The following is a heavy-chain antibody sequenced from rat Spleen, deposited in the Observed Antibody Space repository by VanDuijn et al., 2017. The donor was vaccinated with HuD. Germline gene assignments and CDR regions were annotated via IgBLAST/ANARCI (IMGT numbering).Heavy chain of an antibody. Sequence: QVQLKESGPGLVQPSQTLSLTCTVSGFSLTDYSVNWIRQPPGKGLEWIGAMWSGGTTDYNSALKSRLSITRDTSKSQVLLKMNNLQPVGTAMYCCVSSAFGYNLNWFAYWGQGILVTVSS. V-gene: IGHV2-15*01. D-gene: IGHD1-9*01. CDR3: VSSAFGYNLNWFAY. CDR1: GFSLTDYS. J-gene: IGHJ3*01. CDR2: MWSGGTT.